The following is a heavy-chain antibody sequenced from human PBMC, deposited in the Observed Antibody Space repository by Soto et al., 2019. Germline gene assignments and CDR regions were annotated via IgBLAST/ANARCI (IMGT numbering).Heavy chain of an antibody. Sequence: EVQLVESGGGLVKPGGSLRLSCAASGFTFSTYSMNWVRQAPGKGLEWVSSISSASSYIYYADSVKGRFTISRDNAENSLFLQMNSQRAEDTAVYYCARGLGATASVLGYWGQGTLVTVSS. CDR1: GFTFSTYS. D-gene: IGHD1-26*01. CDR2: ISSASSYI. CDR3: ARGLGATASVLGY. V-gene: IGHV3-21*01. J-gene: IGHJ4*02.